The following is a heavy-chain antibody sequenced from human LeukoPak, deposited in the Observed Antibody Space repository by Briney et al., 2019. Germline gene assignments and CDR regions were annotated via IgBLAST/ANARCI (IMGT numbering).Heavy chain of an antibody. CDR3: ARDPIVGGRRFDP. V-gene: IGHV3-48*04. J-gene: IGHJ5*02. D-gene: IGHD3-22*01. Sequence: PGGSLRLSCEVSGFTFSTYSMNWARQAPGKGLEWVSYISSSGSIIYYADSVKGRFTISRDNAKKSLYLQMNSLRAEDTAVYYCARDPIVGGRRFDPWGQGTLVTVSS. CDR1: GFTFSTYS. CDR2: ISSSGSII.